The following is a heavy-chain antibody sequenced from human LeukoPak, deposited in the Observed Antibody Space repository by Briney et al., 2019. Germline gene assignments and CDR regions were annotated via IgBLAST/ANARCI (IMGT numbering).Heavy chain of an antibody. J-gene: IGHJ4*02. D-gene: IGHD3-22*01. CDR3: ARDPSSGYYYYFDY. CDR2: ISYDGSNK. Sequence: YAMXGVRQAPGXGXEWVAVISYDGSNKYYADSVKGRFTISRDSSKNTLYLQMNSLRAEDTAVYYCARDPSSGYYYYFDYWGQGTLITVSS. CDR1: YA. V-gene: IGHV3-30-3*01.